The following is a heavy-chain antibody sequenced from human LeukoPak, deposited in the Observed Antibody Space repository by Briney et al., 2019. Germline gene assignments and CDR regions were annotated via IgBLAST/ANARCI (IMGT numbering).Heavy chain of an antibody. CDR1: GGSLSSGDYY. J-gene: IGHJ4*02. V-gene: IGHV4-30-4*01. CDR2: IYYSGST. Sequence: SETLSLTCTVSGGSLSSGDYYWSWIRQPPGKGLEWIGYIYYSGSTYYNPSLKSRVTISVDTSKNQFSLKLSSVTAADTAVYYCAREWELLFDYWGQGTLVTVSS. D-gene: IGHD1-26*01. CDR3: AREWELLFDY.